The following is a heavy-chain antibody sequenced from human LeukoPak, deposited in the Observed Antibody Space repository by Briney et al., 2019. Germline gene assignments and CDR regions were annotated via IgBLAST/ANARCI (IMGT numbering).Heavy chain of an antibody. CDR2: ISSSSSTI. V-gene: IGHV3-48*01. J-gene: IGHJ3*02. Sequence: GGSLRLSCAASGFTFSSYSMNWVRQAPGKGLEWVSYISSSSSTIYYANSVKGRFTISRDNAKNSLYLQMNSLRAEDTAVYYCARPSGITIFGVAENDAFDIWGQGTMVTVSS. CDR3: ARPSGITIFGVAENDAFDI. D-gene: IGHD3-3*01. CDR1: GFTFSSYS.